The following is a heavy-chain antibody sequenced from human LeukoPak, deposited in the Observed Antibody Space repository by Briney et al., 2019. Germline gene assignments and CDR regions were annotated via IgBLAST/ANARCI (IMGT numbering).Heavy chain of an antibody. Sequence: SQTLSLTCAISGDSVSSNIPAWNWIRQSPSRGLEWLGRTHYRSKWYTEYALSVKSRITISPDTSKNHFSLQLNSVTPEDTAVYYCARVRDDYNYYFDYWGQGTLVTVSS. J-gene: IGHJ4*02. V-gene: IGHV6-1*01. CDR1: GDSVSSNIPA. CDR2: THYRSKWYT. D-gene: IGHD5-24*01. CDR3: ARVRDDYNYYFDY.